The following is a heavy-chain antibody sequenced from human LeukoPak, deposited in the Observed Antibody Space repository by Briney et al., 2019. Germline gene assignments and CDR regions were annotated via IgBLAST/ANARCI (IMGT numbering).Heavy chain of an antibody. CDR2: IYYSGST. V-gene: IGHV4-59*01. CDR1: GGSISSYY. CDR3: ASSGSYFREGTLKVYFDY. J-gene: IGHJ4*02. Sequence: PSETLSLTCTVSGGSISSYYWSWIRQPPGKGLEWIGYIYYSGSTNYNPSLKSRVTISVDTSKNQFSLKLSSVTAADTAVYYCASSGSYFREGTLKVYFDYWGQGTLVTVSS. D-gene: IGHD1-26*01.